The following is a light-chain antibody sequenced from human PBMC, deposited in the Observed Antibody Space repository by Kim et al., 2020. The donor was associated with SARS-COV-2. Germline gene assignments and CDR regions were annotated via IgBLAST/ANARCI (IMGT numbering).Light chain of an antibody. V-gene: IGLV7-46*01. Sequence: PGGTVTLTCGSSTRAVTSGLYPYWFQQKPGQAPKTLIYDISNKHSWTPARFSGSLLGGKAALTLSGARPDDEAEYYCLLFYRGTGVFGGGTQLTVL. J-gene: IGLJ3*02. CDR2: DIS. CDR3: LLFYRGTGV. CDR1: TRAVTSGLY.